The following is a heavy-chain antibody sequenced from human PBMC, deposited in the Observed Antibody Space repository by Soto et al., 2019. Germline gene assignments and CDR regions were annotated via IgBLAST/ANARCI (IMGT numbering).Heavy chain of an antibody. D-gene: IGHD5-12*01. V-gene: IGHV4-34*01. Sequence: QVQLQQWGAGLLKPSETLSLTCAVYVGSFSDYYWSWIRQPPGKGLEWIGEINHRGSTNYNPSLKSRLTMSVETSKNQFSLKLSSVTAADTAVYYCARRYSGYDFDYWGQGTRVTVSS. CDR3: ARRYSGYDFDY. CDR2: INHRGST. CDR1: VGSFSDYY. J-gene: IGHJ4*02.